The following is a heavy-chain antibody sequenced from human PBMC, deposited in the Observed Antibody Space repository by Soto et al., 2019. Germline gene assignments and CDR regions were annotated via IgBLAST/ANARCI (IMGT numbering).Heavy chain of an antibody. D-gene: IGHD6-6*01. CDR1: GFTLSSYG. CDR3: ARDQRIAARLILFGY. J-gene: IGHJ4*02. Sequence: QVQLVESGGGVVQPGRSLRLSCAASGFTLSSYGMHWVRQAPGKGLEWVAVIWYDGSNKYYADSVKGRFTISRDNSKNTLYLQMNSLRAEDTAVYYCARDQRIAARLILFGYWGQGTLVTVSS. V-gene: IGHV3-33*01. CDR2: IWYDGSNK.